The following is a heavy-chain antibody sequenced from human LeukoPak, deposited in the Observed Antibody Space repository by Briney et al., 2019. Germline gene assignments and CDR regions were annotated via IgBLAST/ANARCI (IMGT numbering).Heavy chain of an antibody. CDR3: AKYAYNWNAPDGFDM. D-gene: IGHD1-1*01. Sequence: GGSLRLSCAASGFVVSSNYMSWVRQAPGKGLEWVSVIYTGGPTYYADSVKGRFTISRDNSESTLFLQMNSLRTDDTSVYFCAKYAYNWNAPDGFDMWGQGTMVIVSS. V-gene: IGHV3-66*02. CDR1: GFVVSSNY. J-gene: IGHJ3*02. CDR2: IYTGGPT.